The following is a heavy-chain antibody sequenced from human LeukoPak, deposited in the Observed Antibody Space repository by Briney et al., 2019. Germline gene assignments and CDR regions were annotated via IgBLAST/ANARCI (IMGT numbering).Heavy chain of an antibody. V-gene: IGHV3-74*01. D-gene: IGHD6-19*01. CDR1: GFTFSTYW. CDR2: IITDGSST. Sequence: GGSLRLSCAVSGFTFSTYWMHWVRQAPGKGLVWVSRIITDGSSTGYADSVKGRFTISRDNAKNTLYLQMNSLRAEDTAVYYCAREDVNIAVAASGPFDIWGQGTMVTVSS. CDR3: AREDVNIAVAASGPFDI. J-gene: IGHJ3*02.